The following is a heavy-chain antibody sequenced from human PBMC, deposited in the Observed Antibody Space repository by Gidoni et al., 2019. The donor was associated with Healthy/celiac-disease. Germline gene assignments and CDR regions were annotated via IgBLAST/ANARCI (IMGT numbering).Heavy chain of an antibody. D-gene: IGHD4-17*01. V-gene: IGHV3-23*01. CDR3: AKRPYGDYGEDYFDY. J-gene: IGHJ4*02. Sequence: EVQLLASGGGLVQPGGSLRLSCAASGFTFSRYAMSWVRQAPGKGLEWVSAISGRGGSTYYADSVKGRFTISRDNSKNTLYLQMNSLRAEDTAVYYCAKRPYGDYGEDYFDYWGQGTLVTVSS. CDR2: ISGRGGST. CDR1: GFTFSRYA.